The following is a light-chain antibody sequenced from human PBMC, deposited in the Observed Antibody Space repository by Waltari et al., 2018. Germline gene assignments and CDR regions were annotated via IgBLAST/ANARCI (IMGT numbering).Light chain of an antibody. J-gene: IGLJ3*02. CDR2: DTN. V-gene: IGLV7-46*01. Sequence: QAVVTQEPSLTVSPGGTVTLTCGSSTGAVTNGHYPSWFQQKPGQAPRTLIYDTNNKHSWTPSRFSGSLLGGKAALTLSGAQPEDEAEYYCVLSYSDARVFGGGTKVTVL. CDR1: TGAVTNGHY. CDR3: VLSYSDARV.